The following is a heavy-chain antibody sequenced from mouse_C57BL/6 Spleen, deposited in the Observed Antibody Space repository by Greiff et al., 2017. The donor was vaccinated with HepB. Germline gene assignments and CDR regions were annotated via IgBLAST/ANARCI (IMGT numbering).Heavy chain of an antibody. V-gene: IGHV1-80*01. D-gene: IGHD2-3*01. Sequence: VQLQQSGAELVKPGASVKISCKASGYAFSSYWMNWVKQRPGKGLEWIGQIYPGDGDTNYNGKFKGKATLTADKSSSTAYMQLSSLTSEDSAVSFCARGRYDGYYLAWFAYWGQGTLVTVSA. J-gene: IGHJ3*01. CDR3: ARGRYDGYYLAWFAY. CDR2: IYPGDGDT. CDR1: GYAFSSYW.